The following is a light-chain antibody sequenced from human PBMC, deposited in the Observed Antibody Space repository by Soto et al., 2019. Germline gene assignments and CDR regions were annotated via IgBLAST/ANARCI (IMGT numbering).Light chain of an antibody. J-gene: IGKJ5*01. CDR1: QSVSNY. CDR3: QQANSFPLT. CDR2: DAS. V-gene: IGKV3-11*01. Sequence: EIVLTQSPSTLSLSPGERATLSCRASQSVSNYLAWYQQKPGQAPRLLMYDASNRATGIPARFSGSGSGTEFTLTISSLQSEDFATYYCQQANSFPLTFGQGTRLEIK.